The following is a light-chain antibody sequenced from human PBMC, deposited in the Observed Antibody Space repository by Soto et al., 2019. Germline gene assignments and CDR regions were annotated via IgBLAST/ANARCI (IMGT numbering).Light chain of an antibody. CDR1: QSVSSY. CDR2: DAS. J-gene: IGKJ1*01. CDR3: LQRSGWPWT. V-gene: IGKV3-11*01. Sequence: EIVLTQSPATLSLSPGERATRSCRASQSVSSYLAWYQQKPGQAPRLLIYDASNRATDIPARFSGSESGTNFTLTIRSLEPEDFSGYYCLQRSGWPWTFGQGTRVEIK.